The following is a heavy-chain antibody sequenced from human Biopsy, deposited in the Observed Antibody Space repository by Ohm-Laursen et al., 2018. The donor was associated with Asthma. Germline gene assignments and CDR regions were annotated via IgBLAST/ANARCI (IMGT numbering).Heavy chain of an antibody. J-gene: IGHJ4*02. CDR1: GFSFDDCA. CDR3: ARGDSSGWSQYYFDY. CDR2: IYSGGTS. V-gene: IGHV3-23*03. D-gene: IGHD6-19*01. Sequence: SLRLSCAASGFSFDDCAMHWVRQAPGKGLEWVSVIYSGGTSHTADSVRGRFTISRDYSKNTLYLQMHSLRAEDTAVYYCARGDSSGWSQYYFDYWGQGTLVTVSS.